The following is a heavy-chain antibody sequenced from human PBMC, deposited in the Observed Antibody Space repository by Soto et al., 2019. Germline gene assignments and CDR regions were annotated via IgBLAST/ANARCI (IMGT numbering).Heavy chain of an antibody. CDR3: AKGRWELLKIGDY. D-gene: IGHD1-26*01. CDR1: GFTFSSYA. Sequence: QVQLVESGGGVVQPGRSLRLSCAASGFTFSSYAMHWVRQAPGKGLEWVAVISYDGSNKYYADSVKGRFTISRDNSKNTLYLQMNSLRPEDTAVYYCAKGRWELLKIGDYWGQGTLVTVSS. V-gene: IGHV3-30-3*01. J-gene: IGHJ4*02. CDR2: ISYDGSNK.